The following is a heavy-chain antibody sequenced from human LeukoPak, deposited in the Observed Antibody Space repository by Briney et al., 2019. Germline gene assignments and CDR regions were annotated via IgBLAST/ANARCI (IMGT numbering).Heavy chain of an antibody. CDR1: GFTFGSYE. CDR2: ISSSGSTI. Sequence: GGSLRLSGAASGFTFGSYEMNWVGQAPGKGLEWFSYISSSGSTIYYADSVKGRFTISRDNSKNTLYLHMNNLRGDDTSVYYCARNPTEGDGHYYGMDVWGQGTTVTVSS. D-gene: IGHD5-24*01. V-gene: IGHV3-48*03. J-gene: IGHJ6*02. CDR3: ARNPTEGDGHYYGMDV.